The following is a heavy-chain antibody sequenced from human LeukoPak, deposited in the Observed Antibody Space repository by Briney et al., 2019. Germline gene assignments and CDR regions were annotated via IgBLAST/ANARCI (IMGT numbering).Heavy chain of an antibody. V-gene: IGHV4-59*08. CDR2: IYYSGST. CDR3: ASLEKAYYYYYGMDV. J-gene: IGHJ6*02. Sequence: SETLSLTCTVSGGSISSYYWSWIRQPPGKGLEWIGYIYYSGSTNYNPSLKSRVTISVDTSKNQFSLKLSSVTAADTAVYYCASLEKAYYYYYGMDVWGQGTTVTVSS. CDR1: GGSISSYY.